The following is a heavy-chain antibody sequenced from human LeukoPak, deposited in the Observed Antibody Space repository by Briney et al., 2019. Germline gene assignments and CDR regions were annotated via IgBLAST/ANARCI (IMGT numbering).Heavy chain of an antibody. CDR3: ARAFLRWGYYFGY. J-gene: IGHJ4*02. Sequence: GGSLRLSCTASRFAFSTYWMSWARQAPGKGLEWVANINQDGSEEYYMDSVKGRFTISRDNAKNSLYLQMNSLRTEDTAVYYCARAFLRWGYYFGYWGQGTLVTVSS. D-gene: IGHD4-23*01. CDR2: INQDGSEE. CDR1: RFAFSTYW. V-gene: IGHV3-7*01.